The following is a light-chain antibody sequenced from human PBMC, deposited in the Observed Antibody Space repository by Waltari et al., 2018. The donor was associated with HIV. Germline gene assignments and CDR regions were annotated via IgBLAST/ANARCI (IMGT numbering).Light chain of an antibody. Sequence: QSALTPPASVSGSPGQSITISCTGTRSAVGGSTYVPWYQQHPGKAPKLMIYEVSNRPSGVSNRFSGSKSGNTASLTISGLQAEDEADYYCSSYTSSSTLVVFGGGTKLTVL. CDR2: EVS. CDR3: SSYTSSSTLVV. CDR1: RSAVGGSTY. J-gene: IGLJ2*01. V-gene: IGLV2-14*01.